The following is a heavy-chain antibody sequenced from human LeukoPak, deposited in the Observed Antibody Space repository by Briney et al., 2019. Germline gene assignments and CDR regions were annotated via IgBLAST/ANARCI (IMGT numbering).Heavy chain of an antibody. CDR1: GFTFRHYD. CDR2: INTSGGST. Sequence: GGSLRLSCVASGFTFRHYDMSWVRQAPGKGLEWVSSINTSGGSTYYADSLQGRFTISRDNSKNTLYLQMNSLRAEDTAVYYCARGPSGYHNTGGQGTLVTVSS. V-gene: IGHV3-23*01. J-gene: IGHJ4*02. CDR3: ARGPSGYHNT. D-gene: IGHD5-12*01.